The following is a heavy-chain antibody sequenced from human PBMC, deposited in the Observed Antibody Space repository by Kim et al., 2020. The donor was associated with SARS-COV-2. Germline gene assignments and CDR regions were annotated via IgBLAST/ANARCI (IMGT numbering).Heavy chain of an antibody. V-gene: IGHV1-69*02. CDR3: ARRHDDAFDI. J-gene: IGHJ3*02. Sequence: IANYAQKFQGRVTMTADKSTSTAYMELSSLRSEDTAVYYCARRHDDAFDIWGQGTMVTVSS. CDR2: IA.